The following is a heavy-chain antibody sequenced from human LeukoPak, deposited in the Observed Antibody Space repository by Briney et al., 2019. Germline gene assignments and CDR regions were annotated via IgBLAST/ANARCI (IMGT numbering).Heavy chain of an antibody. Sequence: SETLSLTCTVSGYSISSDYCWGWIRQPPGQGLEWIGSIYHSGSTYYNPSLKSRVSISVETSKNLFSLKLSSVTAADTAVYYCARLTGYMIEDYFDYWGQGTLVTVSS. V-gene: IGHV4-38-2*02. D-gene: IGHD3-22*01. CDR3: ARLTGYMIEDYFDY. J-gene: IGHJ4*02. CDR1: GYSISSDYC. CDR2: IYHSGST.